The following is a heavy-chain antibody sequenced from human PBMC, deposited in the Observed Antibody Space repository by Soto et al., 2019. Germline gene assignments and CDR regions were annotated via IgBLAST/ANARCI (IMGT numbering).Heavy chain of an antibody. CDR2: MSSGGGKK. V-gene: IGHV3-30-3*01. J-gene: IGHJ4*02. Sequence: QVQLVESGGGVVQPGRSLRLSCAASGFSFSNYVLHWVRQAPGKGLEWVAVMSSGGGKKFYTDSVKGRFTISRDNSKNTLYLQMNSLRTEDTAVYFCARGGEGPFFDNWGQGTLVSVSS. CDR3: ARGGEGPFFDN. CDR1: GFSFSNYV. D-gene: IGHD3-16*01.